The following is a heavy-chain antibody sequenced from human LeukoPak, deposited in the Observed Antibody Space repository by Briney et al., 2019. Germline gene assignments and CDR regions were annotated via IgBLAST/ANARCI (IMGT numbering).Heavy chain of an antibody. CDR1: GYTFTSYG. D-gene: IGHD3-3*01. Sequence: GASVKVSCKASGYTFTSYGISWVRQAPGQELEWMGWISAYNGNTNYAQKLQGRVTMTTDTSTSTAYMELRSLRSDDTAVYYCARDGGHYDFWSGYYPYPFDYWGQGTLVTVSS. CDR2: ISAYNGNT. J-gene: IGHJ4*02. CDR3: ARDGGHYDFWSGYYPYPFDY. V-gene: IGHV1-18*01.